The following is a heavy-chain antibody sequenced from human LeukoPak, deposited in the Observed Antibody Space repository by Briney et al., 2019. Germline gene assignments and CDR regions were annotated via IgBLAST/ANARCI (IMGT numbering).Heavy chain of an antibody. CDR2: ISSSGSDK. V-gene: IGHV3-48*03. J-gene: IGHJ3*02. CDR3: ARRTSGAFAI. Sequence: AGGSLRLSCAASGFTFSSYEMNWVRQAPGKGLEWVSYISSSGSDKYYPDSVKGRFTISRDNAKNSLYLQMNSLRAEDTAVYYCARRTSGAFAIWGQGTKVTVSS. CDR1: GFTFSSYE.